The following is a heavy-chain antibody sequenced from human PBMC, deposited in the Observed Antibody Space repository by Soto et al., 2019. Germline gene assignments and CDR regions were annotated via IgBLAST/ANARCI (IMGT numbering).Heavy chain of an antibody. CDR2: INPSGGST. J-gene: IGHJ3*02. CDR3: ASRRDGYKRFDAFDI. CDR1: GYTVTSYY. V-gene: IGHV1-46*01. D-gene: IGHD5-12*01. Sequence: ASVKVSCKASGYTVTSYYMHWVRQAPGQGLEWMGIINPSGGSTSYAQKFQGRVTMTRDTSTSTVYMELSSLRSEDTAVYYCASRRDGYKRFDAFDIWGKGPMVPVSS.